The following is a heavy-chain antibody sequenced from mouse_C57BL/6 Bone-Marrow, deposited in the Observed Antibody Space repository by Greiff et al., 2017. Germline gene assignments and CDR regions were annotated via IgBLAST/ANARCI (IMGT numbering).Heavy chain of an antibody. Sequence: EVKLVESGGGLVKPGGSLKLSCAASGFTFSDYGMHWVRQAPEKGLEWVAYLSSGSSTIYYADTVKGRFTISRDNAKNTLFLQMTSLRSEDTAMYYCARSDGYSFAYWGQGTLVTVSA. D-gene: IGHD2-3*01. CDR2: LSSGSSTI. CDR3: ARSDGYSFAY. CDR1: GFTFSDYG. V-gene: IGHV5-17*01. J-gene: IGHJ3*01.